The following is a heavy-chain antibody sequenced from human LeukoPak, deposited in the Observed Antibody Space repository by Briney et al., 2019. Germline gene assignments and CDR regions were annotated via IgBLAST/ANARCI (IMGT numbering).Heavy chain of an antibody. D-gene: IGHD6-13*01. CDR3: ARVAGGSSPYYFDY. CDR1: GFTFSSYW. CDR2: INSDGSST. V-gene: IGHV3-74*01. Sequence: GGSPRLSCAASGFTFSSYWMHWVRQAPGKRLVWVSRINSDGSSTSYADSVKGRFTISRDNAKNTLYLQMNSLRAEDTAVYYCARVAGGSSPYYFDYWGRGTLVTVSS. J-gene: IGHJ4*02.